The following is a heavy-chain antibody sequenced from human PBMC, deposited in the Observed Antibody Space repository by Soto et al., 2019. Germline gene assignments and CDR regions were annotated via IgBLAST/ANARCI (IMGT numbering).Heavy chain of an antibody. D-gene: IGHD6-13*01. CDR1: GFTFSSYA. Sequence: GGSLRLSCAASGFTFSSYAMSWVRQAPGKGLEWVSAISGSGGSTYYADSVKGRFTISRDNSKNTLYLQMNSLRAEDTAVYYCAKDFLFVRGQQLGPDDYWGQGTLVTVSS. J-gene: IGHJ4*02. CDR3: AKDFLFVRGQQLGPDDY. CDR2: ISGSGGST. V-gene: IGHV3-23*01.